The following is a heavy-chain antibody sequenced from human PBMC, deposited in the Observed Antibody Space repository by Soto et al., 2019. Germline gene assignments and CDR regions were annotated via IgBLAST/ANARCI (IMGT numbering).Heavy chain of an antibody. V-gene: IGHV4-34*01. CDR3: ARATYYDSSGYYWAPNDY. CDR2: INHSGST. D-gene: IGHD3-22*01. Sequence: PSETLCLTCAVDGGSFSGYCWSWIRQPPGKGLEWIGEINHSGSTNYNPSLKSRVTISVDTSKNQFSLKLSSVTAADTAVYYCARATYYDSSGYYWAPNDYWGQGTLVTVSS. J-gene: IGHJ4*02. CDR1: GGSFSGYC.